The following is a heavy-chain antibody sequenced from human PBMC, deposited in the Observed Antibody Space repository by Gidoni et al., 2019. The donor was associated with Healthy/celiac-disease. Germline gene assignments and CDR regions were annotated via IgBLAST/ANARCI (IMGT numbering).Heavy chain of an antibody. V-gene: IGHV3-23*01. CDR2: ISGSGGST. Sequence: EVQLLESGGGLVQPGGSLRLSCAASGFTFTSYAMSWVRQAPGKGLEWVSAISGSGGSTYYADSVKGRFTISRDNSKNTLYLQMNSLRAEDTAVYYGAKEAYSSGLGGGHFDYWGQGTLVTVSS. D-gene: IGHD6-19*01. J-gene: IGHJ4*02. CDR1: GFTFTSYA. CDR3: AKEAYSSGLGGGHFDY.